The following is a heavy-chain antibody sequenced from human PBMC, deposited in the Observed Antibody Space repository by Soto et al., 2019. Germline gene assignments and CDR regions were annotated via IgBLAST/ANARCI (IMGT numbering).Heavy chain of an antibody. CDR2: LSGSGGST. J-gene: IGHJ6*02. CDR1: GFTFSSYA. Sequence: GASLRLSCAASGFTFSSYAMRWVRQVPGTVLEWCSALSGSGGSTYCAASLKVRCTISRDNSKSTLDLQMKSLGAEYRAVCYFAKAPVESYDDYHGMDFWGQGTTVSVSS. CDR3: AKAPVESYDDYHGMDF. V-gene: IGHV3-23*01.